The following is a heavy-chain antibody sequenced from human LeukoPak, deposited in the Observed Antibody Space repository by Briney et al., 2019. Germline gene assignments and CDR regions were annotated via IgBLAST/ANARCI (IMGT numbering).Heavy chain of an antibody. D-gene: IGHD6-13*01. Sequence: GESLKISCKGSGYSFISYWIGWVRQMPGKGLEWMGIIYPGDSDTRYSPSFHGQVTISADKSISTAYLQWSSLKASDTAMYYCARGISSSWYDYYYYYMDVWGKGTTVTVSS. J-gene: IGHJ6*03. CDR2: IYPGDSDT. V-gene: IGHV5-51*01. CDR1: GYSFISYW. CDR3: ARGISSSWYDYYYYYMDV.